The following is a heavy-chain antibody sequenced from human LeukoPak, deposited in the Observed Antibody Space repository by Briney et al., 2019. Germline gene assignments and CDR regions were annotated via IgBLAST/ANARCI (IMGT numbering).Heavy chain of an antibody. CDR1: GGSISSYY. V-gene: IGHV4-4*07. CDR3: ARGERNDSSGYYPGVPDY. D-gene: IGHD3-22*01. J-gene: IGHJ4*02. Sequence: SETLSLTCTVSGGSISSYYWSWIRQPAGKGLEWIGRIYTSGSTNYNPSLKSRVTISVDKSKDQFSLKLSPVTAADTAVYYCARGERNDSSGYYPGVPDYWGQGTLVTVSS. CDR2: IYTSGST.